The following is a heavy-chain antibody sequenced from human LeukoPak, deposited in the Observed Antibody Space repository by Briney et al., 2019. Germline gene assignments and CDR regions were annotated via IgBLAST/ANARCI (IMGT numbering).Heavy chain of an antibody. V-gene: IGHV3-9*01. Sequence: SGGSLRLSCAASGFTFDDYAMHWVRQAPGKGLEWVSGISWNSGSIGYADSVKGRFTISRDNAKNSLYLQMNSLRAEDTALYYCAKGFRRSGGVDYWGQGTLVTVSS. CDR3: AKGFRRSGGVDY. CDR1: GFTFDDYA. CDR2: ISWNSGSI. D-gene: IGHD6-19*01. J-gene: IGHJ4*02.